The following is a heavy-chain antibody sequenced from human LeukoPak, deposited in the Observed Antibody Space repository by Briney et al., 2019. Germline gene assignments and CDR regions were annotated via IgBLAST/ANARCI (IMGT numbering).Heavy chain of an antibody. V-gene: IGHV1-69*06. CDR2: IIPIFGTA. J-gene: IGHJ4*02. CDR3: ARVGAGGNSRPVAYFDY. Sequence: GASVKVSCKASGGTFSSYAISWVRQAPGQGLEWMGGIIPIFGTANYAQKFQGRVTITADKSTSTAYMELSSLRSEDTAVYYCARVGAGGNSRPVAYFDYRGQGTLVTVSS. D-gene: IGHD4-23*01. CDR1: GGTFSSYA.